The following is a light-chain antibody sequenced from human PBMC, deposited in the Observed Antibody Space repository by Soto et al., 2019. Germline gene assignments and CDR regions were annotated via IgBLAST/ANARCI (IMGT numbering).Light chain of an antibody. CDR3: QSYDTGLSVYV. Sequence: SYELTQPHSVSVATAQMARITCGGNNIGSKAVHWYQQKPGQDPVLVIYSDSNRPSGIPDRFSASKSGTAASLAITGLQAEDEADYYCQSYDTGLSVYVFGSGTKLTVL. V-gene: IGLV3-12*02. J-gene: IGLJ1*01. CDR2: SDS. CDR1: NIGSKA.